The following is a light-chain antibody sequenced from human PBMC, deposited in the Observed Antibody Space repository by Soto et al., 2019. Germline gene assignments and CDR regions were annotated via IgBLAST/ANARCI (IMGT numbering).Light chain of an antibody. Sequence: QSVLTQPPSVSGSPGQSVTISCTGTSSDVGSYNRVSWYQQPPGTAPKLTIYEVSNRPSGVPDRFSGSKSGNTASLTISGLQAEDEADYYCSSFTSSSTYVFGTGTKLTVL. V-gene: IGLV2-18*02. CDR3: SSFTSSSTYV. CDR2: EVS. CDR1: SSDVGSYNR. J-gene: IGLJ1*01.